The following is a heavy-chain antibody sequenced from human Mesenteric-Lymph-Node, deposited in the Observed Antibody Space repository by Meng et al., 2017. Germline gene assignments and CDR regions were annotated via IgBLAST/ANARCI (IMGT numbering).Heavy chain of an antibody. Sequence: GESLKISCAASGFTFSDYYLGWIRQAPGKGLEWISYISSSGTTTYYADSVRGRFTISRDNAKSSLYLQMNSLRAEDTALYYCAGYSGYVDYWGQGTLVTVSS. D-gene: IGHD5-12*01. CDR3: AGYSGYVDY. CDR1: GFTFSDYY. CDR2: ISSSGTTT. V-gene: IGHV3-11*04. J-gene: IGHJ4*02.